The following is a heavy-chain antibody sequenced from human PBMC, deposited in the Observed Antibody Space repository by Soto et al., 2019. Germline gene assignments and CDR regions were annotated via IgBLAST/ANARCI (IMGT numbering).Heavy chain of an antibody. Sequence: PGGSLRLSCAASGFTFSSYGMHWVRQAPGKGLEWVAVIWYDGSNKYYADSVKGRFTISRDNSKNTLYLQMNSLRAEDTAVYYCARHYDSSGYELDYWGQGTLVTVSS. CDR3: ARHYDSSGYELDY. CDR1: GFTFSSYG. J-gene: IGHJ4*02. V-gene: IGHV3-33*01. D-gene: IGHD3-22*01. CDR2: IWYDGSNK.